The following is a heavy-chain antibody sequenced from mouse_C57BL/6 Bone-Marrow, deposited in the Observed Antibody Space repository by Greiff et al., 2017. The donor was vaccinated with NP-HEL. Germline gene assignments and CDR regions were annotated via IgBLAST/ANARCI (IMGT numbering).Heavy chain of an antibody. CDR3: ARDPVRPVGYFDV. V-gene: IGHV5-4*01. D-gene: IGHD1-2*01. J-gene: IGHJ1*03. Sequence: EVQLVESGGGLVKPGGSLKLSCAASGFTFSSYAMSWVRQTPEKRLEWVATISDGGSYTYYPDNVKGRFTISRDNAKNNLYLQMSHLKSEDTAMYYCARDPVRPVGYFDVWGTGTTVTVSS. CDR2: ISDGGSYT. CDR1: GFTFSSYA.